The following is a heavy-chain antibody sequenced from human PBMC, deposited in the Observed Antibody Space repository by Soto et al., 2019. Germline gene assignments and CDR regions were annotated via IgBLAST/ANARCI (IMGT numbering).Heavy chain of an antibody. Sequence: SETLSLTCAVYGGSFSGYYWSWIRQPPGKGLEWIGEINHSGSTNYNPSLKSRVTISVDTSKNQFSLKLSSVTAADTAVYYCARPRRVTMVRGVTHNWFDPWGQGTLVTVSS. CDR3: ARPRRVTMVRGVTHNWFDP. D-gene: IGHD3-10*01. CDR2: INHSGST. V-gene: IGHV4-34*01. CDR1: GGSFSGYY. J-gene: IGHJ5*02.